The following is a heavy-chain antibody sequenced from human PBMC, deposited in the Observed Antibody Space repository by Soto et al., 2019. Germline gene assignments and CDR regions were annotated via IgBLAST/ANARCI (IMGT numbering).Heavy chain of an antibody. V-gene: IGHV1-24*01. D-gene: IGHD2-15*01. J-gene: IGHJ3*02. CDR2: FDPEDGET. CDR1: GYTLTELS. Sequence: ASVKVSCKVSGYTLTELSMHWVRQAPGKGLEWMGGFDPEDGETIYAQKFQGRVTMTEDTSTDTAYMELSSLRSEDTAVYYCATGALVVVVAATREDAFDMRGQGTMVTVSS. CDR3: ATGALVVVVAATREDAFDM.